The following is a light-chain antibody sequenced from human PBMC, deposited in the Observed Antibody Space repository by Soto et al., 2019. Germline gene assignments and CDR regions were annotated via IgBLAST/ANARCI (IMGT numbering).Light chain of an antibody. J-gene: IGLJ3*02. CDR3: QSYDSSLSGWV. CDR1: SSNIGAGYD. CDR2: GNS. V-gene: IGLV1-40*01. Sequence: QSVLTQPPSVSGAPGQRVTISCTGSSSNIGAGYDVHWYQQLPGTAPKLLISGNSKRPSGVPDRFSGSKSGTSASLAITGLQAEDEAYYYCQSYDSSLSGWVFGGGTKVTVL.